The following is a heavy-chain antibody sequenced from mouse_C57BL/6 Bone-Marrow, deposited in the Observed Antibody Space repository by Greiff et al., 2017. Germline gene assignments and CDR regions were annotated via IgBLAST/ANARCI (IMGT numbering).Heavy chain of an antibody. V-gene: IGHV1-81*01. Sequence: VQLQQSGAELARPGASVKLSCKASGYTFTSYGISWVKQRTGQGLEWIGEIYPRSGNTYYNEKFKGKATLTADKSSSTAYMELRSLTSEDSAVYFCARHGSSYVWGTGTMVTVSS. CDR3: ARHGSSYV. D-gene: IGHD1-1*01. CDR1: GYTFTSYG. CDR2: IYPRSGNT. J-gene: IGHJ1*03.